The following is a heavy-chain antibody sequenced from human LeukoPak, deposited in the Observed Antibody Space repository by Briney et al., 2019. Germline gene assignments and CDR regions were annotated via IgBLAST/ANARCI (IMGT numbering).Heavy chain of an antibody. D-gene: IGHD4-17*01. V-gene: IGHV1-2*02. CDR1: VYTFTGYY. Sequence: GASVKDSCKASVYTFTGYYMHWVRQAPGQGLECMGWINPDSGATKYAQKSQGRDTMTGDTSISTAYMELSRLRSDDTAVYYCSRGALNYGHLSPLDYWGQGSLVTVSS. CDR3: SRGALNYGHLSPLDY. J-gene: IGHJ4*02. CDR2: INPDSGAT.